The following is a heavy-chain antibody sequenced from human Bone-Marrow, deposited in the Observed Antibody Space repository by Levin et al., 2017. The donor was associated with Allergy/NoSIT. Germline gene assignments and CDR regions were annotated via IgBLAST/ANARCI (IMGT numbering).Heavy chain of an antibody. CDR1: GFTFSSYS. CDR2: ITSSSSYI. V-gene: IGHV3-21*01. D-gene: IGHD5-12*01. Sequence: GESLKISCAASGFTFSSYSMNWVRQAPGKGLNWVSSITSSSSYIYYADSVKGRFTITRDNAKNSLYLQMNSLRAEDTAVYYCARGIAYRGLPWGQGALVIVSS. J-gene: IGHJ5*02. CDR3: ARGIAYRGLP.